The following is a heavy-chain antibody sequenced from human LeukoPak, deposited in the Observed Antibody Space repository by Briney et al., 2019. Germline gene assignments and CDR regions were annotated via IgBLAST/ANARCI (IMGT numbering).Heavy chain of an antibody. CDR2: FDPEDGET. CDR3: ATVGVAAAGNTDFDY. CDR1: GYTLTELP. J-gene: IGHJ4*02. Sequence: GASVKVSCTVSGYTLTELPMHWVRQAPGKGLEWMGGFDPEDGETIYAQKFQGRVTMTEDTSTDTAYMELSSLRSEDTAVYYCATVGVAAAGNTDFDYWGQGTLVTVSS. D-gene: IGHD6-13*01. V-gene: IGHV1-24*01.